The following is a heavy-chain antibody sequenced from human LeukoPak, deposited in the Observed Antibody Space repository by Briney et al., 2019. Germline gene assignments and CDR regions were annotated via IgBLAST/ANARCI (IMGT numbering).Heavy chain of an antibody. V-gene: IGHV1-2*02. J-gene: IGHJ3*02. CDR2: INPNSGGT. CDR3: ARTRDSSGSTDAFDI. Sequence: ASVKVSCKASGYTFTGYYMHWVRQAPGQGLEWMGWINPNSGGTNYAQKFQGRVTMTRDTSISTAYMELSRLRSDDTAVYYCARTRDSSGSTDAFDIWSQGTMVTVSS. CDR1: GYTFTGYY. D-gene: IGHD3-22*01.